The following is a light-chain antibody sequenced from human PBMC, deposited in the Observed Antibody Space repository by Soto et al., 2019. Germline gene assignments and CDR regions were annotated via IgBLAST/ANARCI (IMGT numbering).Light chain of an antibody. CDR2: GAS. V-gene: IGKV3-15*01. J-gene: IGKJ1*01. Sequence: VMTQSPATLSVSPGERATLSCTASQSINSNLAWYQQRPGQAPRLLIYGASTRATGIPARFSGSGSGTEFTLTISSLQSEDFAVYYCHQYGSSPRTFGQGTKVEIK. CDR1: QSINSN. CDR3: HQYGSSPRT.